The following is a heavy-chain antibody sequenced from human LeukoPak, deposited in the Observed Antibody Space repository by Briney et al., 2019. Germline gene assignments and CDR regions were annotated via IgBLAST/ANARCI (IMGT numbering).Heavy chain of an antibody. CDR3: AKDRSSGWYGYYFDY. CDR2: ISASSANT. Sequence: GGSLRLSCAASGFTFNNYVMSWVRLAPGKGLEWVSGISASSANTHFADSVKGRFTISRDNSKNMLYLQMNNLRAEDTAIYYCAKDRSSGWYGYYFDYWGQGTLVTVSS. CDR1: GFTFNNYV. J-gene: IGHJ4*02. V-gene: IGHV3-23*01. D-gene: IGHD6-19*01.